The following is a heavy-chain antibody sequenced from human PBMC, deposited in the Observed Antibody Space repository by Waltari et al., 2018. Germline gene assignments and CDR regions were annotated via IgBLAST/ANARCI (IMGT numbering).Heavy chain of an antibody. CDR3: ASTPGAVGGFDL. CDR2: ISNNGGST. J-gene: IGHJ3*01. CDR1: GFSFSTVA. Sequence: EVLLVESGGGLVQPGGSLRLSCAASGFSFSTVAMHWVRQAPGKGLEYVSGISNNGGSTFYGDSVRGRFIISRDNSKNTVFLQMGSLREEDMAVYYCASTPGAVGGFDLWGQGTMVTVSS. V-gene: IGHV3-64*07. D-gene: IGHD1-26*01.